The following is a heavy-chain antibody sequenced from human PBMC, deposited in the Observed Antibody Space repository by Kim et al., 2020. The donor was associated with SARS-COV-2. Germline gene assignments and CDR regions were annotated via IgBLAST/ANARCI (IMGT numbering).Heavy chain of an antibody. D-gene: IGHD1-1*01. CDR2: TFWDDDE. CDR3: VRYNSGFDS. J-gene: IGHJ4*02. Sequence: SGPTLVKPTQPLTLTCTFSGFSFSPSGVGVGWIRQPPGKALEWLALTFWDDDERYSPSLKSRLTLTKDTSKNQVVLTMTNMDPVDTGTYYCVRYNSGFDSWGQGTLVTVSS. CDR1: GFSFSPSGVG. V-gene: IGHV2-5*04.